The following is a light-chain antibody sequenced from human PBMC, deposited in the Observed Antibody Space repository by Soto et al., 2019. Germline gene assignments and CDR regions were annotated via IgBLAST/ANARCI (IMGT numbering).Light chain of an antibody. CDR2: GAS. CDR1: QNIISN. Sequence: EIVMTQSPATLSVSPGERATLSCRASQNIISNLAWYQQKPGQAPRLLIYGASTRATGIPARFSGSGSGTHFTLTISGLQPEDVATYYCQYSNRAPLTFGGGTRVEI. J-gene: IGKJ4*01. CDR3: QYSNRAPLT. V-gene: IGKV3-15*01.